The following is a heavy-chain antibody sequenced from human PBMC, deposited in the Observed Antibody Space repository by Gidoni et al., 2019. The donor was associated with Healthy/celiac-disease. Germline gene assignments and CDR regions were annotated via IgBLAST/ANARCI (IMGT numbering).Heavy chain of an antibody. D-gene: IGHD6-19*01. CDR3: AKDPGLYSSGYFQH. CDR1: GFTFSSDA. Sequence: EVQLLESGGGLVQPGGSLRLSCSASGFTFSSDAMSWVRQAPGKGLEWVSAISGSGGSTYYADSVKGRFTISRDNSKNTLYLQMNSLRAEDTAVYYCAKDPGLYSSGYFQHWGQGTLVTVSS. CDR2: ISGSGGST. J-gene: IGHJ1*01. V-gene: IGHV3-23*01.